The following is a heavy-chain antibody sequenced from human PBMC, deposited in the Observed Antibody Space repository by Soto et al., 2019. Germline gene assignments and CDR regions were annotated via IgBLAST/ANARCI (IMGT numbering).Heavy chain of an antibody. CDR2: INPNSGGT. V-gene: IGHV1-2*02. CDR1: RYTFTCYY. D-gene: IGHD5-12*01. J-gene: IGHJ6*02. Sequence: ASVYDSCQASRYTFTCYYLHSVRQSPQQWLEWMGWINPNSGGTNYAQKFQGRVTMARDTSISTAYMELSRLRSDDTAVYYCALITSITAYYYYGMDVWGQGTTVTVSS. CDR3: ALITSITAYYYYGMDV.